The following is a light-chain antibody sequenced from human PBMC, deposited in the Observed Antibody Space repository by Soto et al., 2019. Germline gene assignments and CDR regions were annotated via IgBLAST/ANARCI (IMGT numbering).Light chain of an antibody. J-gene: IGKJ2*01. CDR1: QRISNY. V-gene: IGKV1-39*01. CDR3: QQSDSSPYT. Sequence: DIQMTQSPSSQSASVGDSVTIACQASQRISNYLNWYQQKPGRAPDLLIFAASILHSGVPSRFSGSGYGTDFTLTISSLQPEDFATYYCQQSDSSPYTFGQGTKLEI. CDR2: AAS.